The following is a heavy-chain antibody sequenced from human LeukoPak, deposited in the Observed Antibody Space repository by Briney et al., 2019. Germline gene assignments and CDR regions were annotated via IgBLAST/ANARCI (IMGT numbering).Heavy chain of an antibody. Sequence: HPGGSLRLSCAASGFTFSSYWMHWVRQAPGKGLVWVSRINSDGSSTSYADSVKGRFTISRDNAKNTLYLQMNSLRAEDTAVFYCARAMYTSGWSIDYWGQGTLVAASS. CDR2: INSDGSST. D-gene: IGHD6-19*01. V-gene: IGHV3-74*01. CDR1: GFTFSSYW. J-gene: IGHJ4*02. CDR3: ARAMYTSGWSIDY.